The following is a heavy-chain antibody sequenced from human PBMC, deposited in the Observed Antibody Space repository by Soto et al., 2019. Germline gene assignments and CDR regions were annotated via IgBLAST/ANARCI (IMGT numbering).Heavy chain of an antibody. V-gene: IGHV1-2*02. Sequence: ASVKVSCKTSGYTFTGYYTHWVRQTRGQGLEWMGWINPNSGDTHYAQKFQGRVTMTRDMSISTAYLELSRLRSDDTAMYYCTREANYCSSTNCHIDYWGQGTLVTVSS. CDR3: TREANYCSSTNCHIDY. D-gene: IGHD2-2*01. CDR2: INPNSGDT. J-gene: IGHJ4*02. CDR1: GYTFTGYY.